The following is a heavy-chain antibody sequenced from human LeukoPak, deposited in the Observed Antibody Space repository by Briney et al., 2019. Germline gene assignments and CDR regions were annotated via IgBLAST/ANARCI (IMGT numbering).Heavy chain of an antibody. Sequence: PGGSLRLSCVASGFTFRSYGMHWVRQVPGKGLEWVAVAYDDASNQYYADSVKGRFTISKDNSRNTLYLRMNSLRAEDTAVYSCATGSRYYYDHWGQGTLVTVSS. CDR1: GFTFRSYG. V-gene: IGHV3-33*01. CDR3: ATGSRYYYDH. J-gene: IGHJ4*02. D-gene: IGHD3-22*01. CDR2: AYDDASNQ.